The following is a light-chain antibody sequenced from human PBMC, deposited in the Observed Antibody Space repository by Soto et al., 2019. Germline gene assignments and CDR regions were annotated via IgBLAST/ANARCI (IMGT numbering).Light chain of an antibody. CDR3: SSYTSSSTLYVV. Sequence: QFALTQPASESGSPGQSITISCTGTSSDVGGYNYVSWYQQHPGKAPKLMIYDVSNRPSGVSNRFSGSKSGNTASLTISGLQAEDEADYYCSSYTSSSTLYVVFGGGTKLTVL. CDR1: SSDVGGYNY. V-gene: IGLV2-14*01. J-gene: IGLJ2*01. CDR2: DVS.